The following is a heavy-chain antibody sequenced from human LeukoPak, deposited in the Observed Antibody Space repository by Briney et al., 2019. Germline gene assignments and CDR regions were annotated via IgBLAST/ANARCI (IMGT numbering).Heavy chain of an antibody. CDR2: IYYSGST. CDR1: GGSISSYY. J-gene: IGHJ4*02. Sequence: SETLSLTCTVSGGSISSYYWSWIRQPTGKGLEWIGYIYYSGSTNYNPSLKSRVTISVDTSKNQFSLKLSSVTAADTAVYYCARQGYYDSSGYYRDYWGQGTLVTVFS. V-gene: IGHV4-59*08. D-gene: IGHD3-22*01. CDR3: ARQGYYDSSGYYRDY.